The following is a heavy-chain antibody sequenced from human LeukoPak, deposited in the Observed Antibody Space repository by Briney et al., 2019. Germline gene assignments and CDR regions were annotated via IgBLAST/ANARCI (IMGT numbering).Heavy chain of an antibody. CDR3: AKDGDHAN. V-gene: IGHV4-39*07. CDR2: NYYTGST. J-gene: IGHJ4*02. D-gene: IGHD7-27*01. CDR1: GGSISSSNDY. Sequence: SETLSLTCTVSGGSISSSNDYWGWIRQPPGKGLEWIGNNYYTGSTYYNPSLKSRVAISVDTSKNQFSLKLSSVTAADTAVYYCAKDGDHANWGQGTLVTVSS.